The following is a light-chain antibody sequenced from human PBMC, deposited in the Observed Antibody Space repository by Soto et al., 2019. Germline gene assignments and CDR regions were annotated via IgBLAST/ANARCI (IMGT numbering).Light chain of an antibody. CDR1: QSVSSN. CDR3: QQYNNWRLT. CDR2: GAS. Sequence: EIVLTQSPGTLSSSPGERATLSCRASQSVSSNLAWYQQKPGQAPRLLIYGASTRATGIPARFSGSGSGTEFTLTISSLQSEDFAVYYCQQYNNWRLTFGGGTKVDIK. V-gene: IGKV3-15*01. J-gene: IGKJ4*01.